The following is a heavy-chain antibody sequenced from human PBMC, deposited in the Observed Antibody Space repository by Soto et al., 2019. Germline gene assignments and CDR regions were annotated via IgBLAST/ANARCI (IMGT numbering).Heavy chain of an antibody. D-gene: IGHD6-13*01. CDR3: ARAKAPLYSSSWYWFDP. Sequence: SETLSLTCAVSGGSISSGGYSWSWIRQPPGKGLEWIGYIYYSGSTNYNPSLKSRVTISVDTSKNQFSLKLSSVTAADTAVYYCARAKAPLYSSSWYWFDPWGQGTLVTVSS. V-gene: IGHV4-61*08. J-gene: IGHJ5*02. CDR2: IYYSGST. CDR1: GGSISSGGYS.